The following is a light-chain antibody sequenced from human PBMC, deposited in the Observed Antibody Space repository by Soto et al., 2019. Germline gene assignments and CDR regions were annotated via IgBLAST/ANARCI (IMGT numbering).Light chain of an antibody. Sequence: DIVLTQSPGTLSLSPGERATLSCRASQSVASSYLTWYQQQPGQAPRLLIYGASSRATGIPDRFSGSGSGTDFPLTISRLEPEDFAVYYCQQYGSSPPYTFGQGTKLEIK. CDR2: GAS. V-gene: IGKV3-20*01. J-gene: IGKJ2*01. CDR3: QQYGSSPPYT. CDR1: QSVASSY.